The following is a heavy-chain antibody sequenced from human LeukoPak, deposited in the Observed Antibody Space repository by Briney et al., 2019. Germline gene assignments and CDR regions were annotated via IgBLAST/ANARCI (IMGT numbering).Heavy chain of an antibody. D-gene: IGHD3-3*01. CDR3: ARGGITIFGVVIAYFDY. CDR2: INHSGST. V-gene: IGHV4-34*01. J-gene: IGHJ4*02. Sequence: SETLSLTCAVYGGSFSGYYWSWIRQPPGKGMEWNGEINHSGSTNYNPSLKSRVTISVDTYKNQFSLKLSSVTAADTAVYYCARGGITIFGVVIAYFDYWGQGTLVTVSS. CDR1: GGSFSGYY.